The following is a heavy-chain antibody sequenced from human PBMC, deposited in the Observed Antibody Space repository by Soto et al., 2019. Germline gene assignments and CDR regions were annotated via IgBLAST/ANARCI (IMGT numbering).Heavy chain of an antibody. CDR1: GYTFTGYY. J-gene: IGHJ4*02. Sequence: ASVKVSCKASGYTFTGYYMHWVRQAPGQGLEWMGWINPNSGGTNYAQKFQGWVTMTRDTSISTAYMELSRLRSDDTAVYYCARGPGIAVAGDYYFDYWGQGTLVTVSS. CDR2: INPNSGGT. D-gene: IGHD6-19*01. CDR3: ARGPGIAVAGDYYFDY. V-gene: IGHV1-2*04.